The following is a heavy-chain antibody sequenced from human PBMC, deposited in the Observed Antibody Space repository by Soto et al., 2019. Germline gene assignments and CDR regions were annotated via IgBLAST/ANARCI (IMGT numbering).Heavy chain of an antibody. CDR3: AKTRLYDNNDYHRDGFDV. CDR1: GFRFWTYS. Sequence: EVKLLASGGGLVQPGASLRLSCAASGFRFWTYSMSWVRQAPGKGLEWVSGISGDGSATSYADSLKGRSTVSRDNSKDTLLLQMNTLRVEDTAVYYCAKTRLYDNNDYHRDGFDVWGPGTAVTVS. V-gene: IGHV3-23*01. J-gene: IGHJ3*01. CDR2: ISGDGSAT. D-gene: IGHD5-12*01.